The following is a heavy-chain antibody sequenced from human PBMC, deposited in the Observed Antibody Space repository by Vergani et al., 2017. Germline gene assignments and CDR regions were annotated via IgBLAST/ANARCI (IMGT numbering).Heavy chain of an antibody. J-gene: IGHJ1*01. Sequence: EVQLVESGGGLVQPGGSLKLSCAASGFTFSGSAMHWVRQASGKGLEWVGRIRSKVNNYATAYAASVKGRFTISRDDSKTTAYLQMNSLKTEDTAVYYCATKSCGTPGCQIGYFREWGQGTLVTVSS. V-gene: IGHV3-73*01. CDR3: ATKSCGTPGCQIGYFRE. CDR2: IRSKVNNYAT. CDR1: GFTFSGSA. D-gene: IGHD1-1*01.